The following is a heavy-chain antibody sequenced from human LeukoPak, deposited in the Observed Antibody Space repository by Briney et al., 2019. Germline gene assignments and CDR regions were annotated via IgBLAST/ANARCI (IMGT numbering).Heavy chain of an antibody. J-gene: IGHJ4*02. D-gene: IGHD5-24*01. CDR2: ISSSSSYI. CDR1: GFTFSSYS. V-gene: IGHV3-21*01. Sequence: PGGSLRLSCAASGFTFSSYSMSWVRQAPGKGLEWVSSISSSSSYIYYADSVKGRFTISRDNAKNSLYLQMNSLRAEDTAVYYCARVSVGYNVHCFDYWGQGTLVTVSS. CDR3: ARVSVGYNVHCFDY.